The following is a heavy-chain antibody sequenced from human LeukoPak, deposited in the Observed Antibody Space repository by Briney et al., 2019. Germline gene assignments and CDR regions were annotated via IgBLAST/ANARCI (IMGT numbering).Heavy chain of an antibody. CDR2: IRYDGSNK. CDR3: AKGLVGYRPFYFDY. D-gene: IGHD5-18*01. Sequence: GRSLRLSCAASGFTFSSYGMHWVRQAPGKGLEWVAFIRYDGSNKYYADSVKGRFTISRDNSKNTLYLQMNSLRAEDTAVYYCAKGLVGYRPFYFDYWGQGTLVTVSS. CDR1: GFTFSSYG. V-gene: IGHV3-30*02. J-gene: IGHJ4*02.